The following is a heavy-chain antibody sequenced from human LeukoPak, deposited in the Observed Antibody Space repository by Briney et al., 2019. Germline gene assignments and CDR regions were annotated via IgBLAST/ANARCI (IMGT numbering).Heavy chain of an antibody. CDR2: IWYDGSTK. Sequence: TGGSLRLSCAVSGFTFSSYGTHWVRQAPGKGLEWVAIIWYDGSTKYNADSVKGRFTISRDNSKNTLYLQMNNLRDEDTAVYYCARDSCSSTSCPGHGAFDIWGQGTMVTVSS. V-gene: IGHV3-33*01. CDR1: GFTFSSYG. J-gene: IGHJ3*02. D-gene: IGHD2-2*01. CDR3: ARDSCSSTSCPGHGAFDI.